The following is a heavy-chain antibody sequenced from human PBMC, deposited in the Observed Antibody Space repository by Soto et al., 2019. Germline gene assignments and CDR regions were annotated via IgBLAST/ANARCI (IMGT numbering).Heavy chain of an antibody. CDR2: IMPIFRTP. CDR1: GGTFRNSA. J-gene: IGHJ6*02. Sequence: QVQLEQSGPEVKKPGSSVKVSCKASGGTFRNSAISWVRQAPGQGLEWMGGIMPIFRTPDYAQKFQGRVTITADESASTAYMELTGLRSDDTAVYYCARDNDRPQLGGNYYYMLDVWGHGTTVTVSS. CDR3: ARDNDRPQLGGNYYYMLDV. D-gene: IGHD1-1*01. V-gene: IGHV1-69*12.